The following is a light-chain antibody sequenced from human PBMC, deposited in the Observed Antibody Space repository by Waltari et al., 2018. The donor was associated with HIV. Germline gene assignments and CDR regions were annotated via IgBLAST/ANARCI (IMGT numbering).Light chain of an antibody. CDR3: QQYNNWQYT. CDR2: DAS. V-gene: IGKV3-15*01. Sequence: EIVMTQSPATLWLSPGETATLSCRTRQSIATNLAWYQQKRGQAPQLLIYDASTGAAGVPPRFSGSGSGTEFNLTIDSLQSDDFAIYYCQQYNNWQYTFARGSKVEVK. J-gene: IGKJ2*01. CDR1: QSIATN.